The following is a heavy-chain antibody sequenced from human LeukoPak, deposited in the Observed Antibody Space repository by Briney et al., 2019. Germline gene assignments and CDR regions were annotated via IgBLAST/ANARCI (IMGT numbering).Heavy chain of an antibody. CDR2: INPYSGDT. V-gene: IGHV1-2*02. D-gene: IGHD6-13*01. J-gene: IGHJ3*02. Sequence: ASVKVSCKASGYTFTGYYVHWVRQAPGQGLEWMGWINPYSGDTNYAQKFQGRVTMTRDTSISTAYMELSSLKSDDTAVYYCARAAAGSAGDAFDIWGQGTMVTVSS. CDR3: ARAAAGSAGDAFDI. CDR1: GYTFTGYY.